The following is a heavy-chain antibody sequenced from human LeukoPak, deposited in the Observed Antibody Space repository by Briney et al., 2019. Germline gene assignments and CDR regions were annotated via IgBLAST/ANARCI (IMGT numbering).Heavy chain of an antibody. V-gene: IGHV3-30*03. CDR3: AREGYYDSSGYYLAYYFDY. CDR1: GFTFSSYG. CDR2: ISYDGSNK. Sequence: GGSLRLSCAASGFTFSSYGMHWVRQAPGKGLEWVAVISYDGSNKYYADSVKGRFTISRDNSKNTLYLQMNSLRAEDTAVYYCAREGYYDSSGYYLAYYFDYWGQGTLVTVSS. D-gene: IGHD3-22*01. J-gene: IGHJ4*02.